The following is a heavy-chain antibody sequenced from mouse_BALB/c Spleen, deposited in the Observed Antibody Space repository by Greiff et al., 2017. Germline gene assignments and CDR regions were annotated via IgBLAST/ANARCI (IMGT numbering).Heavy chain of an antibody. V-gene: IGHV10-1*02. J-gene: IGHJ1*01. D-gene: IGHD4-1*01. CDR3: VRQNWEPWYFDV. Sequence: EVKLMESGGGLVQPKGSLKLSCAASGFTFNTYAMNWVRQAPGKGLEWVARIRSKSNNYATYYADSVKDRFTISRDDSQSMLYLQMNNLKTEDTAMYYCVRQNWEPWYFDVWGAGTTVTVSS. CDR2: IRSKSNNYAT. CDR1: GFTFNTYA.